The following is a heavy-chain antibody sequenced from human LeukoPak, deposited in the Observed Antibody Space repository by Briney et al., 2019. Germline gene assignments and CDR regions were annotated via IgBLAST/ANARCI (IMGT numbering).Heavy chain of an antibody. Sequence: GASVKVSCKASGYSFVGYGITWVRQAPGQGLEWMGWFNPENGNTNYAQKVQGRVTMTADTSTSTAYMELRSLTSDDTAVYYCARDEHLRAGAYYFDYWGQGTLVAVSS. CDR3: ARDEHLRAGAYYFDY. V-gene: IGHV1-18*01. J-gene: IGHJ4*02. CDR1: GYSFVGYG. D-gene: IGHD6-19*01. CDR2: FNPENGNT.